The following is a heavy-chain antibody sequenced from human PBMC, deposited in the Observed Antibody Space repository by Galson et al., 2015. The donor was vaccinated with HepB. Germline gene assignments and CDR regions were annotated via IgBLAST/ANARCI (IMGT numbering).Heavy chain of an antibody. Sequence: AISGDSVSSNIAAWNWIRQSPSRGLEWLGRTYYRSKWYYDYAVSVRSRITINPDTSKNQFSLQLNSVTPEDTAVYYCARSYGASLDVWGQGTTVTVSS. CDR3: ARSYGASLDV. CDR1: GDSVSSNIAA. V-gene: IGHV6-1*01. J-gene: IGHJ6*02. CDR2: TYYRSKWYY. D-gene: IGHD4-17*01.